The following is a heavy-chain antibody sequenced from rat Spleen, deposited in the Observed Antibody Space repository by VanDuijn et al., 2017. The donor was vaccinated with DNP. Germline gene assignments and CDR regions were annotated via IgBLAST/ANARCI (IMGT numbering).Heavy chain of an antibody. CDR2: ITYDGSKT. CDR3: ARGLGARFDY. Sequence: EVQLVESGGGVVQSGRSLKVSCAASGFTFSDYNMAWVRQTPKKGLEWVATITYDGSKTYYRDSVKGRFTISRDNAKSTLYLQMDSLRSEDTATYYCARGLGARFDYWGQGVMVTVSS. CDR1: GFTFSDYN. J-gene: IGHJ2*01. V-gene: IGHV5S10*01. D-gene: IGHD5-1*01.